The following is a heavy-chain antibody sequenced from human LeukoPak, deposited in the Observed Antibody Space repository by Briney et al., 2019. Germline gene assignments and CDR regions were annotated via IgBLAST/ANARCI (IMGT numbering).Heavy chain of an antibody. Sequence: SVKVSCKASGGTFSSYAISWVRQAPGQGLEWMGGIIPIFGTASYAQKFQGRVTITADESTSTAYMELSSLRSEDTAVYYCARETEYQLSYYYYGMDVWGQGTTVTVSS. D-gene: IGHD2-2*01. CDR2: IIPIFGTA. CDR1: GGTFSSYA. J-gene: IGHJ6*02. V-gene: IGHV1-69*13. CDR3: ARETEYQLSYYYYGMDV.